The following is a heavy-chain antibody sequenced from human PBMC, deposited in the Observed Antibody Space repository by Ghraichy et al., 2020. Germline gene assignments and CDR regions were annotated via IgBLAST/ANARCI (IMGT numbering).Heavy chain of an antibody. J-gene: IGHJ4*02. V-gene: IGHV3-23*01. CDR2: ISGSGGST. CDR3: AKEQRPGIAAAGFDY. D-gene: IGHD6-13*01. Sequence: GGSLRLSCAPSGSTFSSYPMSWVRQAPGKGLEWVSAISGSGGSTYYADSVKGRFTISRDNSKNTLYLQMNSLRAEDTAVYYCAKEQRPGIAAAGFDYWGQGTLVTVSS. CDR1: GSTFSSYP.